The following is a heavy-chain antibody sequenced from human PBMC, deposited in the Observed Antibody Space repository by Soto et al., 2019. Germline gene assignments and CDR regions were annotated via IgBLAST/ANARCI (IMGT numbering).Heavy chain of an antibody. CDR3: AKDCGYYDFWSGYYNY. D-gene: IGHD3-3*01. Sequence: GGSLILSCAASGFTFSSYAMSWVRQAPGKGLEWVSAISGSGGSTYYADSVKGRFTISRDNSKNTLYLQMNSLRAEDTAVYYCAKDCGYYDFWSGYYNYWGQGTLVTVSS. CDR2: ISGSGGST. V-gene: IGHV3-23*01. CDR1: GFTFSSYA. J-gene: IGHJ4*02.